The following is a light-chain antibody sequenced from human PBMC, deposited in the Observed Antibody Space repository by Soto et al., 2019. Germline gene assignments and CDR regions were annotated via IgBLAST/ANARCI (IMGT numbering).Light chain of an antibody. CDR2: EVT. CDR3: SSYVGSNNYV. Sequence: QSALTQPPSASGSPGQSVTLSCTGTSSDVGGYNYVSWYQQHPGKAPKLIIYEVTKRPSGVPDRFSGYKSGNTASLTVSGLKAEDEADYYCSSYVGSNNYVFGTGTKLTVL. J-gene: IGLJ1*01. V-gene: IGLV2-8*01. CDR1: SSDVGGYNY.